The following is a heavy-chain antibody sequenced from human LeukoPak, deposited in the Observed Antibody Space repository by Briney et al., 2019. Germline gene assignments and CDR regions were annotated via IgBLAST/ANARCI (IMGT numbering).Heavy chain of an antibody. D-gene: IGHD5/OR15-5a*01. V-gene: IGHV4-39*01. CDR1: GGSISSNTYY. J-gene: IGHJ4*02. Sequence: SETLSLTCTVSGGSISSNTYYWGWIRQPPGKGLEWIGSIYYSGSTYYNPSLKSRVTISVDTSKNQFSLKLRSVTATDTALYYCARRVYGTSQYYWGQGTLVTVSS. CDR2: IYYSGST. CDR3: ARRVYGTSQYY.